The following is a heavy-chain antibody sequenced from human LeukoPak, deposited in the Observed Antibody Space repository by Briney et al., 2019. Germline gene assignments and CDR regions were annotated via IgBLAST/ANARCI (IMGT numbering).Heavy chain of an antibody. V-gene: IGHV1-46*01. Sequence: ASVTVSFKASGYTFFTAYHMHWVRQAPGQGGEWMGVINPRGGATTYAQKFQGRVTMTTDTSTSTVYMQLSSLRSEDTAVYYCARLAAPGTSSDYWGQGTLVTVSS. CDR3: ARLAAPGTSSDY. CDR1: GYTFFTAYH. J-gene: IGHJ4*02. D-gene: IGHD6-13*01. CDR2: INPRGGAT.